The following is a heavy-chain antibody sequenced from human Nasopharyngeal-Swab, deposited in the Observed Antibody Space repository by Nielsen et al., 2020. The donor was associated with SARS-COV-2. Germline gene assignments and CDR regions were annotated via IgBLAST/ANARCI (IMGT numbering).Heavy chain of an antibody. V-gene: IGHV4-31*03. CDR1: GGYISHGAYN. CDR3: ARGKGDAHRNFDY. CDR2: IYYTGRT. Sequence: SETLSLTCTVSGGYISHGAYNWNWIRQHPGQGLEWIGSIYYTGRTSYNPSLKSRVSISIDASRRQFSLNLVFMSAADTAVYYCARGKGDAHRNFDYWDQGTLVTVSS. D-gene: IGHD2-2*01. J-gene: IGHJ4*02.